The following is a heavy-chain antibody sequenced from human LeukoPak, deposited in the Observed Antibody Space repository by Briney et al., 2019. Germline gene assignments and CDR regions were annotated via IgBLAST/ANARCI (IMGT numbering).Heavy chain of an antibody. CDR1: GGTFNSYA. CDR2: INPNSGGT. CDR3: ASVEIDFVGV. Sequence: ASVKVSCKASGGTFNSYAISWVRQAPGQGLEWMGRINPNSGGTNYAQKFQGRVTMTRDTSISTAYMELSRLRSDDTAVYYCASVEIDFVGVWGQGTTVTVSS. V-gene: IGHV1-2*06. J-gene: IGHJ6*02. D-gene: IGHD5-24*01.